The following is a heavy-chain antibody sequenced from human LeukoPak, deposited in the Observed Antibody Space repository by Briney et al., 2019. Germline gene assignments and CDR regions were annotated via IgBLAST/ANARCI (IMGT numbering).Heavy chain of an antibody. CDR1: GLTFSSHA. CDR2: ISGSGGST. Sequence: GSLRLSCAASGLTFSSHAMSWVRQVPGKGLEWVSAISGSGGSTYYADSVKGRFSISRDNSKNTLFLQMNSLRAEDTAVYYCAEALFTYYYYGMDVWGQGTTVTVSS. V-gene: IGHV3-23*01. J-gene: IGHJ6*02. CDR3: AEALFTYYYYGMDV.